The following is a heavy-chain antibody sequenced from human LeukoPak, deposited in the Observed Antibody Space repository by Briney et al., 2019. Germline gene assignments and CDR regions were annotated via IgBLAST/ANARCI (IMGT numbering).Heavy chain of an antibody. Sequence: GGSLRLSCAASGFTFSSYWMSWVRQAPGKGLEWVANIKQDGSEKYYVDSVKGRFTISRDNAKNSLYLQMNSLRAEDTAVYYCARDRREGWTHFDYWGQGSLVSVSS. D-gene: IGHD2-15*01. CDR3: ARDRREGWTHFDY. CDR1: GFTFSSYW. J-gene: IGHJ4*02. V-gene: IGHV3-7*01. CDR2: IKQDGSEK.